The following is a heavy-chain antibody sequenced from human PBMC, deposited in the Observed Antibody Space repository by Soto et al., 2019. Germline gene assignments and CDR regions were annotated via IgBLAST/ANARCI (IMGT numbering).Heavy chain of an antibody. J-gene: IGHJ5*02. CDR3: AKDGGADGYFGNWLAP. CDR2: IITSFGTT. Sequence: QVHLVQSGAEVKKPGSSVNVSCKASGGTFSDYAITWVRQAPGQRLEWVGRIITSFGTTNVAQNFKGRLSAIVVTTNVAPQSPGRATITAEESTNTAYMELSGLRSDDTAVYYCAKDGGADGYFGNWLAPGGQGTLVTVSS. CDR1: GGTFSDYA. V-gene: IGHV1-69*15. D-gene: IGHD6-25*01.